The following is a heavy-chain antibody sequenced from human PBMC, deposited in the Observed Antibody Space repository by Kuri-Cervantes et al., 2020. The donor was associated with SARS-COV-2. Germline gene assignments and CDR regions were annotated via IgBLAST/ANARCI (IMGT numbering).Heavy chain of an antibody. CDR3: ARLVRSVAAPGFLLFDY. V-gene: IGHV1-8*01. J-gene: IGHJ4*02. CDR1: GYTFTSYD. D-gene: IGHD6-6*01. CDR2: MNPNSGNT. Sequence: ASVKVSCKASGYTFTSYDINWVRQATGQGLEWMGWMNPNSGNTGYAQKFQGRVTMTTDTSTSTAYMELRSLRSDDTAVYYCARLVRSVAAPGFLLFDYWGQGTLVTVSS.